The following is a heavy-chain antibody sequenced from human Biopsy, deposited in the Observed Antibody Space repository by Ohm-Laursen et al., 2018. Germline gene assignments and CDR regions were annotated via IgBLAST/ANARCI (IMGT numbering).Heavy chain of an antibody. J-gene: IGHJ4*02. Sequence: TQTLTLTCSFSGFSLTNGGLSVGWIRQSPGRALEWLGLIYGGDNKRYSPSLKSRLLITKDTSKNQVVLTLTNVDPVDTGTYYCAHRQKWTFDFWGRGTLVTVSS. CDR2: IYGGDNK. V-gene: IGHV2-5*02. CDR1: GFSLTNGGLS. CDR3: AHRQKWTFDF. D-gene: IGHD1-26*01.